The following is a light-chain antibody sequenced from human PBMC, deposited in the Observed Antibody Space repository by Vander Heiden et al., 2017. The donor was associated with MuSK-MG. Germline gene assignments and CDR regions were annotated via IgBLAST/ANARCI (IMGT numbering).Light chain of an antibody. CDR2: AAS. Sequence: DIQMTQSPSSVSASVGDRVTITCRASQGISSNLAWYQQKVGKATKLLIYAASSLQRGVPSRFSGGGSGTDFSLTISSLQPEDFATYYCQQANDFPITFGQGTRLEIK. CDR3: QQANDFPIT. J-gene: IGKJ5*01. CDR1: QGISSN. V-gene: IGKV1-12*01.